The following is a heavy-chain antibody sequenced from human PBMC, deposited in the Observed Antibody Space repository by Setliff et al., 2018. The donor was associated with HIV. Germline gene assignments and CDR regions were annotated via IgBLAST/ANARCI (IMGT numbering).Heavy chain of an antibody. CDR1: GGSFRGYY. V-gene: IGHV4-34*01. J-gene: IGHJ6*02. CDR2: SNQSGSG. CDR3: AKGRSGYDSRLYYYHHGMDV. D-gene: IGHD5-12*01. Sequence: SETLSLTCVVYGGSFRGYYWSWIRQPPGKGLEWIGESNQSGSGNYDPSLKSRVTISVDTSKNEFSLNMGSVTAADTAVYYCAKGRSGYDSRLYYYHHGMDVWGQGTTVTVSS.